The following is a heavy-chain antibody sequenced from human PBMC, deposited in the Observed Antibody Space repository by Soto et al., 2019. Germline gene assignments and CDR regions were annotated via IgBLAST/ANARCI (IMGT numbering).Heavy chain of an antibody. CDR3: AREGESVSGWLHAFDI. V-gene: IGHV3-7*01. D-gene: IGHD6-19*01. CDR1: GFTFSSYW. CDR2: IKQDGSEK. J-gene: IGHJ3*02. Sequence: PGGSLRLSCAASGFTFSSYWMSWVRQAPGKGLEWVANIKQDGSEKYYVDSVKGRFTISRDNAKNSLYLQMNSLRAEDTAVYYCAREGESVSGWLHAFDIWGQGTMVTVS.